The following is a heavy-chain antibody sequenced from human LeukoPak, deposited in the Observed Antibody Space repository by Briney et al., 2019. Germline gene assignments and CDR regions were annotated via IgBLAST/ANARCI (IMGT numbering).Heavy chain of an antibody. V-gene: IGHV4-59*08. D-gene: IGHD1-1*01. Sequence: SETLSLTCTVSGGSISSYYWSWIRQPPGKGLEWIGYIYYSGSTNYNPSLKSRVTISVDTSKNQFSLKLSSVTAADTAVYYCARQGTSVIHYGMDAWGQGTTVTVSS. J-gene: IGHJ6*02. CDR1: GGSISSYY. CDR2: IYYSGST. CDR3: ARQGTSVIHYGMDA.